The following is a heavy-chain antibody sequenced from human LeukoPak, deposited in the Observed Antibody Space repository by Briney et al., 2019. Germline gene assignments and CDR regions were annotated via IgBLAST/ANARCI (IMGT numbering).Heavy chain of an antibody. Sequence: HGESLKISCKGSGYRFTNYWIGWVRQMPGKGLEWLGIIYPGDSDTRYRPSFQGQVTISADKSTSTAYLQWSSLKASDTAMYYCARRRYCTDTSCYAGVDGFDIWGQGTVVTVSS. CDR1: GYRFTNYW. V-gene: IGHV5-51*01. J-gene: IGHJ3*02. CDR3: ARRRYCTDTSCYAGVDGFDI. D-gene: IGHD2-2*01. CDR2: IYPGDSDT.